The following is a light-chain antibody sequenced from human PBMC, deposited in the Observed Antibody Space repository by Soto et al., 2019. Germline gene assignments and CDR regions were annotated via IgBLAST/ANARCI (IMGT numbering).Light chain of an antibody. Sequence: QSVLTQSPSASGTPGQRVTISCSGSSSNIGSNTVNWYQQLPGTAPKLLIYTYNQRPSGVPDRFSGSKSGTSASLAISGLQSEDEADYYCAAWDGSLNGWVFGGGTKLTVL. CDR1: SSNIGSNT. V-gene: IGLV1-44*01. CDR3: AAWDGSLNGWV. CDR2: TYN. J-gene: IGLJ3*02.